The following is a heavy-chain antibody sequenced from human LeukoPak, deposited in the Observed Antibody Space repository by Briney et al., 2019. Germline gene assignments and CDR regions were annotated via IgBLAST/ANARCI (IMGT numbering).Heavy chain of an antibody. CDR1: GFTFSDYY. CDR3: AREGPRDYYYGMDV. CDR2: ISSSGSTI. J-gene: IGHJ6*02. Sequence: GGSLRLSCAASGFTFSDYYMSWIRQAPGKGLEWFSYISSSGSTIYYADSVKGRFTISRDNAKNSLYLQMNSLRAEDTAVYYCAREGPRDYYYGMDVWGQGTTVTVSS. V-gene: IGHV3-11*01.